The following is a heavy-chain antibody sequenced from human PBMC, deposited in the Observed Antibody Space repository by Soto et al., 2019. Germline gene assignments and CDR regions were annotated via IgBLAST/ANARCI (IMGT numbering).Heavy chain of an antibody. CDR3: AKDGGDFWSGYSRLNYFDP. CDR1: GFTFNNYA. Sequence: GGSLRLSCAASGFTFNNYAMNWVRQAPGKGLEWVSAISGSGGSTNYADSVKGRFTISRDNSKNTLYLQMNTLRAEDTAVYYCAKDGGDFWSGYSRLNYFDPWGQGTLVTVSS. V-gene: IGHV3-23*01. J-gene: IGHJ5*02. D-gene: IGHD3-3*01. CDR2: ISGSGGST.